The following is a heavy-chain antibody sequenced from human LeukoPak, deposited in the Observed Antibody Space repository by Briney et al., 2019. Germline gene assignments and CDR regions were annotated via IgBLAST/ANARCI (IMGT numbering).Heavy chain of an antibody. V-gene: IGHV1-46*01. J-gene: IGHJ2*01. CDR1: GYTFTSYY. Sequence: VASVKVSCKASGYTFTSYYMHWVRQAPGQGLEWMGIINPSGGSTSYAQKFRGRVTMTRDTSTSTVYMELSSLRSEDTAVYYCARDGGRVLRYFDWSPHWYFDLWGRGTLVTVSS. D-gene: IGHD3-9*01. CDR3: ARDGGRVLRYFDWSPHWYFDL. CDR2: INPSGGST.